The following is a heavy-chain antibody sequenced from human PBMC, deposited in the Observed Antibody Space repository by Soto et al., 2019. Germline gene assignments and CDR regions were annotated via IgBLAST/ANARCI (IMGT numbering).Heavy chain of an antibody. CDR2: IRSKAYGGTT. D-gene: IGHD3-22*01. V-gene: IGHV3-49*03. CDR1: GFTFGDYA. CDR3: TRGRYYPPYCFDY. J-gene: IGHJ4*02. Sequence: GGSLRLSCTASGFTFGDYAMSWLRQAPGKGLEWVGFIRSKAYGGTTDSAASVKGRFTISRDDSKSIAYLQMNSLKTEDTALYYCTRGRYYPPYCFDYWGQGTLVTVSS.